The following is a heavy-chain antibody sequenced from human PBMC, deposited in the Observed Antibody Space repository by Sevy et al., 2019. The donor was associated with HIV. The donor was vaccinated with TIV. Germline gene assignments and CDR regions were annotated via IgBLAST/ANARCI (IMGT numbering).Heavy chain of an antibody. J-gene: IGHJ6*02. CDR2: IYPGDSDT. CDR1: GYSFTSYW. CDR3: AGHGARITMVRGELYYYYGMDV. V-gene: IGHV5-51*01. Sequence: GESPKISCKGSGYSFTSYWIGWVRQMPGKGLEWMGIIYPGDSDTRYSPSFHGQVTISADKSISTAYLQWISLKAPDTAMFYCAGHGARITMVRGELYYYYGMDVWGQGTTVTVSS. D-gene: IGHD3-10*01.